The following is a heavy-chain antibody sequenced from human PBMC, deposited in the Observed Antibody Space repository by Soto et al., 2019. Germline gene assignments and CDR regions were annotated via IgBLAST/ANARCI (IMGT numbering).Heavy chain of an antibody. D-gene: IGHD4-4*01. V-gene: IGHV1-2*04. J-gene: IGHJ3*02. CDR3: ARVSNGDAFDI. CDR2: INPNSGGT. CDR1: GYTFTGYY. Sequence: ASVKVSCKASGYTFTGYYMHWVRQAPGQGLEWMGWINPNSGGTNYTQKFQGWVTMTRDTSISTAYMELSRLRSDDTAVYYCARVSNGDAFDIWGQGTMVTVSS.